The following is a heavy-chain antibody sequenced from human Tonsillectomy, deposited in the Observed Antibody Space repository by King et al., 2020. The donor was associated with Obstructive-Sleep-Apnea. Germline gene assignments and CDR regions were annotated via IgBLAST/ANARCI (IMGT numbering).Heavy chain of an antibody. CDR3: VRQTTLIDY. CDR1: GFTFSGST. V-gene: IGHV3-73*01. CDR2: MRSKGNNYAT. Sequence: VQLVESGGGLVQPGESLKLSCAASGFTFSGSTMHWVRQASGKGLEWVGRMRSKGNNYATAYSASVKGRLTISRDDTTNTAYLQMDSLKTEDTAVYYCVRQTTLIDYWGQGTLVTVSS. D-gene: IGHD4-17*01. J-gene: IGHJ4*02.